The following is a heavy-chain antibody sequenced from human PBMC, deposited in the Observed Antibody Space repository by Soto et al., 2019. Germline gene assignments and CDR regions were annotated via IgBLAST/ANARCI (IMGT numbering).Heavy chain of an antibody. V-gene: IGHV4-30-2*01. J-gene: IGHJ4*02. CDR2: IYDSGST. CDR3: DAGGYDSNVLAY. D-gene: IGHD3-22*01. Sequence: QTPGKGLEWIGYIYDSGSTFYNPSLKSRVTISGDRSKNQFSLKLSSVTAAVTAVYYCDAGGYDSNVLAYWGQRTLVPVSS.